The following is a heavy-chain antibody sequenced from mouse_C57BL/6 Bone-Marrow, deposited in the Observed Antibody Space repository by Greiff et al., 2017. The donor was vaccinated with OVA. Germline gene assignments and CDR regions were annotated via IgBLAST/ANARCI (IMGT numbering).Heavy chain of an antibody. D-gene: IGHD2-4*01. CDR2: IYPRSGNT. Sequence: VQRVESGAELARPGASVKLSCKASGYTFTSYGISWVKQRTGQGLEWIGEIYPRSGNTYYNEKFKGKATLTADKSSSTAYMELRSLTSEDSAVYFCAIYYDYVAWFAYWGQGTLVTVSA. CDR3: AIYYDYVAWFAY. V-gene: IGHV1-81*01. CDR1: GYTFTSYG. J-gene: IGHJ3*01.